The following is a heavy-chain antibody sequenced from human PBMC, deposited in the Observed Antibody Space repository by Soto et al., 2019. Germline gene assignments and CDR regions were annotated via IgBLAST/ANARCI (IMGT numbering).Heavy chain of an antibody. CDR2: INPSGGST. D-gene: IGHD2-15*01. CDR3: AXDLSRPFWSGATCYSGWFDP. J-gene: IGHJ5*02. V-gene: IGHV1-46*01. Sequence: ASVKVSCKASGYTFTSYYMHWVRQAPGQGLEWMGIINPSGGSTSYAQKFQGRVTMTRDTSTSTVYMELSSLRSEDTAVYYCAXDLSRPFWSGATCYSGWFDPWGQGTLVTVSS. CDR1: GYTFTSYY.